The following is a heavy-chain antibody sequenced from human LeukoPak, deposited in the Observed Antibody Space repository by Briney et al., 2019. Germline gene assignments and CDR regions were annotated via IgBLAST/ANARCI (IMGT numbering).Heavy chain of an antibody. D-gene: IGHD3-22*01. J-gene: IGHJ4*02. CDR2: IIPILGIA. CDR3: ARGGTMIVVVPYIAPFDH. CDR1: GGTFSSYA. V-gene: IGHV1-69*04. Sequence: ASVKVSCKASGGTFSSYAVSWVRQAPGQGLEWMGRIIPILGIANYAQKFQGRVTITADKSTSTAYMELSSLRSEDTAVYYCARGGTMIVVVPYIAPFDHWGQGTLVTVSS.